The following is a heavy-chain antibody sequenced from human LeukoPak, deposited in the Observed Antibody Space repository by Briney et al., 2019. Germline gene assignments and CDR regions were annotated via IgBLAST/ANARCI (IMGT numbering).Heavy chain of an antibody. D-gene: IGHD6-13*01. CDR3: AKDSSSWARNYYYYMDA. Sequence: ASVKVSCKASGGTFSSYAISWVRQAPGQGLEWMGGIIPIFGTANYAQKFQGRVTITTDESTSTAYMELSSLRSEDTAVYYCAKDSSSWARNYYYYMDAWGKGTTVTVSS. CDR1: GGTFSSYA. V-gene: IGHV1-69*05. CDR2: IIPIFGTA. J-gene: IGHJ6*03.